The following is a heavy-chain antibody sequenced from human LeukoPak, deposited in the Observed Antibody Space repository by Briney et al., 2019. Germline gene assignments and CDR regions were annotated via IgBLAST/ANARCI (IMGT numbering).Heavy chain of an antibody. D-gene: IGHD6-19*01. J-gene: IGHJ4*02. V-gene: IGHV4-59*01. CDR2: IFHSGST. CDR3: AREASSGWHIDY. Sequence: SETLSLTCTVSGGTISSYYWSWIRQPPGKGLEWIGYIFHSGSTNYNPSLKSRVTMSVDTSKNRFSLKLSSVTAADTAVYYCAREASSGWHIDYWGQGTLVTVSS. CDR1: GGTISSYY.